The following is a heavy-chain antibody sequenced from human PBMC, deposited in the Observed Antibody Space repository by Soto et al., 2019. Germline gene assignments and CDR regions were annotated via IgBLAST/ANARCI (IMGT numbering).Heavy chain of an antibody. J-gene: IGHJ4*01. Sequence: PGGSLRLSCRVSGIIFTGYGMHWVRQAPGKGLEWVAIIRFDGSNIYYADSVKGRSTISRDNSKYTLYLQMNSVRVEDTAVYYCVRYGVGATVFSVYFDHWGQGALITVSS. CDR1: GIIFTGYG. CDR3: VRYGVGATVFSVYFDH. CDR2: IRFDGSNI. V-gene: IGHV3-33*01. D-gene: IGHD1-26*01.